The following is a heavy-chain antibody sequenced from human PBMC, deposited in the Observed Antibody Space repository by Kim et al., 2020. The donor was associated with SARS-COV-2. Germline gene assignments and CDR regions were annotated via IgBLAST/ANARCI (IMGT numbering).Heavy chain of an antibody. V-gene: IGHV1-18*04. CDR2: ISAYNGNT. J-gene: IGHJ6*02. D-gene: IGHD3-10*01. Sequence: ASVKVSCKASGYTFTSYGISWVQQAPGQGLEWMGWISAYNGNTNYAQKLQGRVTMTTDTSTSTAYMELRSLRSDDTAVYYCAVTNGHFGELLYYYYGMDVWGQGTTVTVSS. CDR1: GYTFTSYG. CDR3: AVTNGHFGELLYYYYGMDV.